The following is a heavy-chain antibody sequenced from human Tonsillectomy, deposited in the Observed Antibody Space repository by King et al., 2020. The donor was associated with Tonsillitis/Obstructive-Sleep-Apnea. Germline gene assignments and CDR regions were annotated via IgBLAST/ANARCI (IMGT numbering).Heavy chain of an antibody. CDR2: ISSNGGST. V-gene: IGHV3-64D*06. D-gene: IGHD3-16*01. Sequence: EVQLVESGGGLVQPGGSLRLSCSASGFTFSSYAMHWVRQAPGKGLEYVSAISSNGGSTYYADSVKGRFTISRDNSKKTLYLQMSSLRAEDTAVYYCVKGWGLELYYYFDYWGQGTLVTVSS. J-gene: IGHJ4*02. CDR1: GFTFSSYA. CDR3: VKGWGLELYYYFDY.